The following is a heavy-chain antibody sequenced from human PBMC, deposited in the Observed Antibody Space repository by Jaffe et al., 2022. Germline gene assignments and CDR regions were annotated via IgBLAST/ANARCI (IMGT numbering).Heavy chain of an antibody. CDR1: GYSISSGYF. CDR3: ARHPRSGTYDY. D-gene: IGHD3-10*01. Sequence: QVQLQESGPGLVKPSETLSLTCAVSGYSISSGYFWGWIRQSPGKGLEWIGSIEYSGTTYNNPSLKSRVTISADTSKNQFSLNLSSMTATDTAVYYCARHPRSGTYDYWGQGTLVTVSS. CDR2: IEYSGTT. V-gene: IGHV4-38-2*01. J-gene: IGHJ4*02.